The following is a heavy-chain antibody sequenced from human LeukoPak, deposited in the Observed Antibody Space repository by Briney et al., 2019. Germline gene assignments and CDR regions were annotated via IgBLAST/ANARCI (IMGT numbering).Heavy chain of an antibody. CDR3: AKEPREWELPDY. V-gene: IGHV3-30*02. Sequence: GGSLRLSCAASGFTFSSYGMHWVRQAPGKGLEWVAFIRYDGSNKYYADSVKGRFTISRDNSKNTLYLQMNSLRAEDTAVYYCAKEPREWELPDYWGLGTLVTVSS. CDR1: GFTFSSYG. D-gene: IGHD1-26*01. J-gene: IGHJ4*02. CDR2: IRYDGSNK.